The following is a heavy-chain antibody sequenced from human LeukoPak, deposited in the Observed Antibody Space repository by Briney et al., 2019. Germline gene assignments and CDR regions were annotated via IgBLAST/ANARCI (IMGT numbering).Heavy chain of an antibody. CDR1: GFTFSSYA. J-gene: IGHJ4*02. CDR2: ISGSGGST. V-gene: IGHV3-23*01. Sequence: GGSLRLSCAASGFTFSSYAISWVRQAPGEGLEWVSAISGSGGSTYYAGSVKGRFTISRDNSNNTLYLQMNSLRAEDTAVYYCAKAGRVGVVTASPFDYWGQGTLVTVSS. D-gene: IGHD2-21*02. CDR3: AKAGRVGVVTASPFDY.